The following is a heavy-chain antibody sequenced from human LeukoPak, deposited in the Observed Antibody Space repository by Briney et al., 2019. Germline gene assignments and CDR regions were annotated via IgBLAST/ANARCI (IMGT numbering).Heavy chain of an antibody. V-gene: IGHV3-21*04. D-gene: IGHD6-19*01. CDR1: GFTFSSYS. CDR3: ARDSSSGWYHDA. J-gene: IGHJ5*02. Sequence: GGSLRLSCAASGFTFSSYSMNWVRQAPGKGLEWVSSISSSSSYIYYADSVKGRFTVSRDNSKNTLYLQMNSLRVEDTAVYYCARDSSSGWYHDAWGQGTLVTVSS. CDR2: ISSSSSYI.